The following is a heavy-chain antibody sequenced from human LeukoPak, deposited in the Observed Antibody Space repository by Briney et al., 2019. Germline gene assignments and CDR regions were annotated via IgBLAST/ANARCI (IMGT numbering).Heavy chain of an antibody. CDR1: GFTVSSNY. V-gene: IGHV3-66*01. CDR2: IYSGGST. D-gene: IGHD3-22*01. CDR3: ARSPPSEYYYDSSAYFDAFDI. J-gene: IGHJ3*02. Sequence: PEGSLRLSCAASGFTVSSNYMSWVRQAPGKWLEWVSVIYSGGSTYYADSVKGRFTISRDNSKNTLYLQMNSLRAEDTAVYYCARSPPSEYYYDSSAYFDAFDIWGQGTMVTVSS.